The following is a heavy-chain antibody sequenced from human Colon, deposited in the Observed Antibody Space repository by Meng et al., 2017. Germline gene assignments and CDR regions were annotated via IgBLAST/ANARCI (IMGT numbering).Heavy chain of an antibody. CDR2: ISGSGGST. CDR1: GFTFSSYA. J-gene: IGHJ4*02. CDR3: ANGLATSGATRGGYFDY. D-gene: IGHD1-26*01. V-gene: IGHV3-23*01. Sequence: GESLKISCSASGFTFSSYAMSWVRQAPGKGLEWVSAISGSGGSTYYADSVKGRFTISRDNSKNTLYLQMNSLRAENTAVYYWANGLATSGATRGGYFDYWGQGTLVTVSS.